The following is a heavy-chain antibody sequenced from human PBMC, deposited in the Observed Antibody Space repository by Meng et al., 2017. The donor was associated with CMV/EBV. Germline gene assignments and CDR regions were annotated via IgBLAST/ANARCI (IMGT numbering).Heavy chain of an antibody. CDR2: MNPNSGYT. Sequence: ASVKVSCKASGYTFTNYDINWVRQATGQGLEWMGWMNPNSGYTGSAQKFQGRITTTRDTSKSTAYMELSSLRSEDTAVYYCARVWGSVDYWGQGTLVTVSS. CDR1: GYTFTNYD. D-gene: IGHD6-25*01. V-gene: IGHV1-8*01. J-gene: IGHJ4*02. CDR3: ARVWGSVDY.